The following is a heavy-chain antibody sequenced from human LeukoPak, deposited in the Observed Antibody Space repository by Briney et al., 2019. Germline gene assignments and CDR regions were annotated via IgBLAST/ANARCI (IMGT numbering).Heavy chain of an antibody. J-gene: IGHJ4*02. CDR2: ITFSSSCI. D-gene: IGHD6-13*01. Sequence: GGSLRLSCAASGFTFSSYTMNWVRQAPGKGLEWVSSITFSSSCIYYADSVKGRFTISRDNAKNSLSLQMNSLRAEDTAVYYCARGPVIAAPFDYWGQGTLVTVSS. CDR1: GFTFSSYT. CDR3: ARGPVIAAPFDY. V-gene: IGHV3-21*01.